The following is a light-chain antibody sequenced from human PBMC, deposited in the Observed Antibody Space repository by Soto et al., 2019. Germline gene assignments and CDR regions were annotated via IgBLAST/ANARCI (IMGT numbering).Light chain of an antibody. V-gene: IGKV3-20*01. CDR3: QQYGTFPVT. CDR2: GAS. J-gene: IGKJ4*01. CDR1: QSVSSNY. Sequence: EIVLTQSPGTLSLSPGERATLSCRASQSVSSNYLAWYQQKPGQAPRLLMYGASSRATGIPDRFSGSGSGTDFTRTISRLEPEDFAVYYCQQYGTFPVTFGGGTKVEIK.